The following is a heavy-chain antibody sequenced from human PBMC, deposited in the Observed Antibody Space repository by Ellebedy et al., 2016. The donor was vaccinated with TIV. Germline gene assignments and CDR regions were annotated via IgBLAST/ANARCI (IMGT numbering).Heavy chain of an antibody. CDR1: GFSLSNARMG. CDR2: IFPNDEK. V-gene: IGHV2-26*01. D-gene: IGHD1-1*01. Sequence: SGPTLVKPTETLTLTCTVSGFSLSNARMGVSWIRQPPGKALEWLAHIFPNDEKSFSTSLKSRLTISKDTSKSQVVLTLTNMDPVDTATYYCAHRHAVHGTLDYWGQGTLVTVSS. CDR3: AHRHAVHGTLDY. J-gene: IGHJ4*02.